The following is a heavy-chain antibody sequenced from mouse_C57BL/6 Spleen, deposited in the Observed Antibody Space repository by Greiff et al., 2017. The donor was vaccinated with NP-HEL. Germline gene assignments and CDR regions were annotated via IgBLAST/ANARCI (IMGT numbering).Heavy chain of an antibody. CDR3: APTSITTVVPGGY. V-gene: IGHV1-56*01. J-gene: IGHJ2*01. D-gene: IGHD1-1*01. CDR1: GYTFTSYW. CDR2: IFPGSGST. Sequence: QVQLQQPGPELVRPGASVKISCKAPGYTFTSYWMQWVRQRPGQGLEWIGEIFPGSGSTNYNEKFKGKATLTVDTSSSTAYMQLSSLTSEDSAVYFCAPTSITTVVPGGYWGQGTTLTVSS.